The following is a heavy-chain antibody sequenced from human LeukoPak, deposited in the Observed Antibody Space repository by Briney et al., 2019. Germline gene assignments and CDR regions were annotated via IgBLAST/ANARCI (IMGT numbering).Heavy chain of an antibody. CDR1: GFTLDDYA. V-gene: IGHV3-9*01. CDR3: AKDIGMGYYYYYGMDV. D-gene: IGHD2-15*01. CDR2: ISWNSGSI. Sequence: PGGSLRLSCAASGFTLDDYAMHWVRQAPGKGLGWVSGISWNSGSIGYADSVKGRFTISRDNAKNSLYLQMNSLRAEDTALYYCAKDIGMGYYYYYGMDVWGQGTTVTVSS. J-gene: IGHJ6*02.